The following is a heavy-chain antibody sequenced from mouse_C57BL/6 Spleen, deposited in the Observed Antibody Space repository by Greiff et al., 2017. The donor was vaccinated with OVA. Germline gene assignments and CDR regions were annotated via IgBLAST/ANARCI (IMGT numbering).Heavy chain of an antibody. CDR3: ARYGVGRNFDV. CDR2: IRNKANGYTT. D-gene: IGHD4-1*01. Sequence: EVKLMESGGGLVQPGGSLSLSCAASGFTFTDYYMSWVRQPPGKALEWLGFIRNKANGYTTEYSASVKGRFTISRDNSQSILYLQMNALRAEDSATYYCARYGVGRNFDVWGTGTTVTVSS. CDR1: GFTFTDYY. V-gene: IGHV7-3*01. J-gene: IGHJ1*03.